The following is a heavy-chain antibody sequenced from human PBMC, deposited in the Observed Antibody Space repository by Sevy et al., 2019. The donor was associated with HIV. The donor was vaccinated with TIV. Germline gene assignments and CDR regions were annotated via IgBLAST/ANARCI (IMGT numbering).Heavy chain of an antibody. V-gene: IGHV3-30*18. Sequence: GGSLRLSCAXXXXXFTTSXMHWVRQAPGKGLEWVAVISYDGRNKFYGDSVKGRFTISRDNSKNILFLQMNSLRAEDTAVYYCAKDFTGXNGMXXWGQGTMVTVSS. D-gene: IGHD3-9*01. CDR3: AKDFTGXNGMXX. CDR2: ISYDGRNK. J-gene: IGHJ6*02. CDR1: XXXFTTSX.